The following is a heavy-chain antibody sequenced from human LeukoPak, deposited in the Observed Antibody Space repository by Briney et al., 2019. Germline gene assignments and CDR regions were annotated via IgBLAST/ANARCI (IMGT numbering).Heavy chain of an antibody. CDR1: GFTFSSYG. CDR3: AKDSAPLGFDY. J-gene: IGHJ4*02. V-gene: IGHV3-30*18. CDR2: ISYDGSNK. Sequence: PGGSLRLSCAASGFTFSSYGMHWVRQAPGKGLEWVAVISYDGSNKYYADSVKGRFTISRDNSKNTLYLQMNSLRAEDTAVYYCAKDSAPLGFDYWGQGTLVTVSS.